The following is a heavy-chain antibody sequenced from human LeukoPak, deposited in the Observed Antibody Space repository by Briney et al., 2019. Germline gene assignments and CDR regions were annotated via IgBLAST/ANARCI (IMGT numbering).Heavy chain of an antibody. CDR1: GGSISSSSYY. J-gene: IGHJ4*02. CDR2: IYYSGST. CDR3: AREEGSGSLTGGYDY. V-gene: IGHV4-39*02. D-gene: IGHD1-26*01. Sequence: SETLSLTCTVSGGSISSSSYYWGWIRQPPGKGLEWIGSIYYSGSTYYNPSLKSRVTISVDTSKNQFSLKLSSVTAADTAVYYCAREEGSGSLTGGYDYWGQGTLVTVSS.